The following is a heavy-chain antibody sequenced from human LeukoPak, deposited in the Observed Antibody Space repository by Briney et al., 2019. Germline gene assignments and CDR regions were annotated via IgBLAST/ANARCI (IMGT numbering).Heavy chain of an antibody. Sequence: GGSLRLSCAASGFTFSSYEMNWVRQAPGKGLEWVSYISSSGSTIYYADSVKGRFTISRDNAKNSLHLQMNSLRAEDTAVYYCARPYYYGSGSPDYWGQGTLVTVSS. CDR2: ISSSGSTI. J-gene: IGHJ4*02. D-gene: IGHD3-10*01. CDR1: GFTFSSYE. CDR3: ARPYYYGSGSPDY. V-gene: IGHV3-48*03.